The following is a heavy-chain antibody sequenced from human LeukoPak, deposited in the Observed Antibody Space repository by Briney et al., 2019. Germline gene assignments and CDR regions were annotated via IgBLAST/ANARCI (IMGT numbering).Heavy chain of an antibody. Sequence: GGSLRLSCAASGFTLSSYAMSWGCQAPGKGLEWVSVISGSGGSTNYADSVKGRFTISRDNSKNTVYLQMNSLRAEDTAIYYCVKMGCSTVCCYKAFDYWGQGTLVTVSS. V-gene: IGHV3-23*01. CDR1: GFTLSSYA. D-gene: IGHD2-2*02. CDR3: VKMGCSTVCCYKAFDY. J-gene: IGHJ4*02. CDR2: ISGSGGST.